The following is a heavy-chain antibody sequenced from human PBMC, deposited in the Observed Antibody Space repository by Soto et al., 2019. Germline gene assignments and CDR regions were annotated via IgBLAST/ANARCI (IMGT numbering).Heavy chain of an antibody. Sequence: QVQLVQSGAEVKKPGSSVKVSCKASGGTFSSDSFSWVRQAPGQGLEWMGGIIPMFDTPIYAQKFQDRVTITADESPSPAYMQLSSLRSGDTAVYDCARSGGLARDFNYWGQGSLVTVSS. CDR3: ARSGGLARDFNY. D-gene: IGHD2-15*01. CDR1: GGTFSSDS. J-gene: IGHJ4*02. CDR2: IIPMFDTP. V-gene: IGHV1-69*12.